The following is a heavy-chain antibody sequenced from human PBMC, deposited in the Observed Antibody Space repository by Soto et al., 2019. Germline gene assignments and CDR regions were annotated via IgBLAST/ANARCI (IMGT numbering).Heavy chain of an antibody. CDR3: AIARAWELGDY. CDR1: GYTFTSYG. Sequence: QVQLVQSGAEVKKPGASVKVSCKASGYTFTSYGISWVRQAPGQGPEWMGWISAYNGNTNYAQKLQGRVTMTTDTATSTPYMEPRCLRSDDTAEYYRAIARAWELGDYWGQGTLVTVSS. V-gene: IGHV1-18*01. CDR2: ISAYNGNT. J-gene: IGHJ4*02. D-gene: IGHD1-26*01.